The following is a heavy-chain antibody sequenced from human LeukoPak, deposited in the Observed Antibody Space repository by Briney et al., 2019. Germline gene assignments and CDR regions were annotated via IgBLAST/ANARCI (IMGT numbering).Heavy chain of an antibody. CDR1: GFTFDDYG. CDR3: AAHSGYASSNFDH. J-gene: IGHJ4*02. D-gene: IGHD5-12*01. CDR2: INWSGGST. V-gene: IGHV3-20*01. Sequence: GGSLRLSCAASGFTFDDYGMSWVRQAPGKGLEWVSGINWSGGSTGYVDSVKGRFTISRDNAKNSLYLQMNSLRAEDTALYHCAAHSGYASSNFDHWGQGALVTVSS.